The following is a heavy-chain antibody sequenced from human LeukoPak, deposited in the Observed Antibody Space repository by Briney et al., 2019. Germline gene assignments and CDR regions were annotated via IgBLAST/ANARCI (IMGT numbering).Heavy chain of an antibody. D-gene: IGHD2-2*01. CDR3: ARDNGVPAAIGDITRNWFDP. J-gene: IGHJ5*02. CDR2: IIPIFGTA. CDR1: GGTFSSYA. Sequence: SVKVSCKASGGTFSSYAISWVRQAPGQGLEWMGGIIPIFGTANYAQKFQGRVTITTDESTSTAYMELSSLRSEDTAVYYCARDNGVPAAIGDITRNWFDPWGQGTLVTVSS. V-gene: IGHV1-69*05.